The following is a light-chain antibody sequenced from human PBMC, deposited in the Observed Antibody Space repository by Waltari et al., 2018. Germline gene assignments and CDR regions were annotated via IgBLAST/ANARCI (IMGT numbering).Light chain of an antibody. CDR2: DVS. CDR1: SSDVGGYNY. Sequence: QSALTQPASVSGSPGQSITISCTGTSSDVGGYNYVPWFQQHPGSAPKLMIYDVSKRPSGVSNRFSGSKSGNAASLTISGLQAEDEADYYCSSYTSISTLVFGVGTKVTVL. V-gene: IGLV2-14*01. J-gene: IGLJ3*02. CDR3: SSYTSISTLV.